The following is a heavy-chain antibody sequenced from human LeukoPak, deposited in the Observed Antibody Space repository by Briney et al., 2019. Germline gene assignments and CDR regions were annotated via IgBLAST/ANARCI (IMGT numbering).Heavy chain of an antibody. J-gene: IGHJ4*02. CDR1: GGSFSGYY. CDR3: ATDCTNGVCHRFDY. V-gene: IGHV4-34*01. D-gene: IGHD2-8*01. CDR2: INHSGST. Sequence: SETLSLSCAVYGGSFSGYYWSWIRQPPGKGLEWLGEINHSGSTNYNPSLKSRVTISVDTSKNQFSLKLSSVTAADTAVYYCATDCTNGVCHRFDYWGQGTLVTVSS.